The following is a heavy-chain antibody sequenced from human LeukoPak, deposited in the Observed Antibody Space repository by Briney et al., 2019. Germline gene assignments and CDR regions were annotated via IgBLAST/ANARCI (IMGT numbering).Heavy chain of an antibody. D-gene: IGHD6-25*01. Sequence: PSETLSLTCTVSGGSITSTSNFWGWIRQPPGKGLEWIATIYYTGTTFYNPYLKSRVTMSVDTSKNQFSLRLTSVTAADTALYYCARHLAGHPTMSSGWHANFDYWGQGTLVTVSS. V-gene: IGHV4-39*01. CDR2: IYYTGTT. CDR1: GGSITSTSNF. J-gene: IGHJ4*02. CDR3: ARHLAGHPTMSSGWHANFDY.